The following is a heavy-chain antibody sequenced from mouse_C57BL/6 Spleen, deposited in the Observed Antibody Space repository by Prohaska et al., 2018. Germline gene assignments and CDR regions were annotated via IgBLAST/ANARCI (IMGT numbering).Heavy chain of an antibody. V-gene: IGHV6-6*01. J-gene: IGHJ2*01. Sequence: VKLEESGGGLVQPGGSLKLSCAASGFPFSDAWMDCVRQSPATGLECVDESRNKASNHAKYYAESVKGRITSERDDCKRSVYLQMRSVRAKDTGSYNRNRKGRTYNVGGKGTTLTVSS. D-gene: IGHD1-1*01. CDR3: NRKGRTYNV. CDR1: GFPFSDAW. CDR2: SRNKASNHAK.